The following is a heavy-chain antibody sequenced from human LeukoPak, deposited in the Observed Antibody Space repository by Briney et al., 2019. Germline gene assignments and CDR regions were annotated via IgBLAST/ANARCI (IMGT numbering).Heavy chain of an antibody. V-gene: IGHV4-39*07. CDR3: ARVEDSGYDYRGWFDP. CDR2: IYYTGNT. CDR1: GGSTSNSSYY. Sequence: PSETLSLTCTVSGGSTSNSSYYWVWIRQPPGKGLECIGAIYYTGNTYYNPSLKSRVSISVDTSNNHFSLTLSSVTAADTAVYYCARVEDSGYDYRGWFDPWGQGTLVTVSS. D-gene: IGHD5-12*01. J-gene: IGHJ5*02.